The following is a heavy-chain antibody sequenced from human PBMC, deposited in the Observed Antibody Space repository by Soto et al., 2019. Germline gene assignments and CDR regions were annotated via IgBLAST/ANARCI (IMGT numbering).Heavy chain of an antibody. CDR1: GYSVTSYY. V-gene: IGHV1-46*01. J-gene: IGHJ6*02. Sequence: QVQLEQSGAEVKKPGASVKVSCKASGYSVTSYYMHWVRQAPGQGLEWMGIINPNSGSTTYAQKCQGRVTMTRDTSTSTVYMELTSLTSGDTAVYYCARAGIAYCSSTTCYLYYYVMDVWGQGTTVTVSS. CDR2: INPNSGST. CDR3: ARAGIAYCSSTTCYLYYYVMDV. D-gene: IGHD2-2*01.